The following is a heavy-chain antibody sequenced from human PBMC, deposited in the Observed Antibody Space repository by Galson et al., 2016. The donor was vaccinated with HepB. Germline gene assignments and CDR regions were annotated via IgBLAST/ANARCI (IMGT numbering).Heavy chain of an antibody. V-gene: IGHV3-21*01. CDR3: ARAVSWDYGDYAGY. Sequence: SLRLSCAASGFTFSSYSMNWVRQAPGKGLEWASSISSSSYIYYADSVKGRFTISRDNAKHSLYLQMNSLRAEDTAVYYCARAVSWDYGDYAGYWGQGTLVTVSS. CDR1: GFTFSSYS. D-gene: IGHD4-17*01. CDR2: ISSSSYI. J-gene: IGHJ4*02.